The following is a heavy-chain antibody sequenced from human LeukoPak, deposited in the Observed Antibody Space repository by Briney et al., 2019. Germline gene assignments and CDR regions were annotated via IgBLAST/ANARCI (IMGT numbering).Heavy chain of an antibody. D-gene: IGHD1-26*01. Sequence: PGGSLRLSCAASGFSFSTYSMNWVRQAPGKGLEWVSFISSSSTYIYYADSVQGRFSISRDNAKNSLYLQMNSLRPEDTAVYYCARGPSHGTVGGHWGQGTLVTVSS. V-gene: IGHV3-21*06. CDR3: ARGPSHGTVGGH. CDR1: GFSFSTYS. CDR2: ISSSSTYI. J-gene: IGHJ4*02.